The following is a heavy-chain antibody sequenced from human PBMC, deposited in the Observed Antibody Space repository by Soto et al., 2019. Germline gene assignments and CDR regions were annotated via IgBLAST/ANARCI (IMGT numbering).Heavy chain of an antibody. CDR3: ARSIVVVVAATPYYYGMDV. V-gene: IGHV3-33*01. CDR2: IWYDGSNK. Sequence: GGSLRLSCAASGFTFSSYGMHWVRQAPGKGLEWVAVIWYDGSNKYYADSVKGRFTISRDNSKNTLYLQMNSLRAEDTAVYYCARSIVVVVAATPYYYGMDVWGQGTTVTVSS. CDR1: GFTFSSYG. D-gene: IGHD2-15*01. J-gene: IGHJ6*02.